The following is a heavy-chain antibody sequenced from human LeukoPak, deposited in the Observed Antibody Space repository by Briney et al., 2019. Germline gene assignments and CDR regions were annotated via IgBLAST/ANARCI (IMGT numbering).Heavy chain of an antibody. V-gene: IGHV1-69*13. D-gene: IGHD1-26*01. Sequence: SVKVSCKASGGTFSSYAISWVRQAPGQGLEWMGGIIPIFGTANYAQKFQGRVTITADESTSTAYMELGSLRSEDTAVYYCAREATRGATWVKLHYWGQGTLVTVSS. CDR2: IIPIFGTA. CDR1: GGTFSSYA. J-gene: IGHJ4*02. CDR3: AREATRGATWVKLHY.